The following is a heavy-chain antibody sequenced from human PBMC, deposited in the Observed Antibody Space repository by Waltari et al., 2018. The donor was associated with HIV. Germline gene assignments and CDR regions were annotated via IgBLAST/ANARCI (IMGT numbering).Heavy chain of an antibody. CDR2: IESGGTT. CDR1: GFTVSSYY. CDR3: AREGGGTIAGGFDY. V-gene: IGHV3-66*01. J-gene: IGHJ4*02. Sequence: EVHLVESGGDLVQPGGSLRVSCAASGFTVSSYYMSWVGRTPGKGLEWVAVIESGGTTYDVDSGKGRFSISRDNINNTIYLHMNSLRAEDTAVYYCAREGGGTIAGGFDYWGQGTPVTVFS. D-gene: IGHD1-26*01.